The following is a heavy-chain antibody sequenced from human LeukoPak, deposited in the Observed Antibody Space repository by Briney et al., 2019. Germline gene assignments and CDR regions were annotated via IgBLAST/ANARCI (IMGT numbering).Heavy chain of an antibody. CDR2: IIPIFGTV. D-gene: IGHD3-3*01. CDR1: GGTFSSYA. Sequence: SVKVSCKASGGTFSSYAISWVRQAPGQGLEWMGGIIPIFGTVNYAQKFQGRVTITADESTSTAYMELSSLRSEDTAVYYCARAPRDFWSGYLFDYWGQGTLVTVSS. V-gene: IGHV1-69*13. CDR3: ARAPRDFWSGYLFDY. J-gene: IGHJ4*02.